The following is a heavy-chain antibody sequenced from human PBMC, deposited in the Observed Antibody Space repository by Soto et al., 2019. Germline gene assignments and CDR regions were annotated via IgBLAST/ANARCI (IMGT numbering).Heavy chain of an antibody. CDR3: TRPTGGYDSSGYYYGYFDY. V-gene: IGHV3-49*03. J-gene: IGHJ4*02. CDR1: GFTFGDYT. CDR2: IRSKAYGGTT. D-gene: IGHD3-22*01. Sequence: PGGSLSFSCTASGFTFGDYTMSWFRQAPGKGLEWVGFIRSKAYGGTTEYAASVKGRFTISRDDSKSIAYLQMNSLKTEDTAVYYCTRPTGGYDSSGYYYGYFDYWGQGTLVTVSS.